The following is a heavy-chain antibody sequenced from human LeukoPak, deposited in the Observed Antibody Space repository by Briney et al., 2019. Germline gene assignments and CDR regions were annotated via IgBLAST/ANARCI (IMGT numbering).Heavy chain of an antibody. Sequence: SETLSLTCTVSGGSISSSSYYCGWIRQPPGKGLEWIGYIYYYGSTYYNPSLKSRVPISVDTSKNHSSLKLSSVTAADTAVYYCARDSSGYYLDYWGQGTLVTVSS. CDR1: GGSISSSSYY. J-gene: IGHJ4*02. CDR3: ARDSSGYYLDY. D-gene: IGHD3-22*01. V-gene: IGHV4-39*02. CDR2: IYYYGST.